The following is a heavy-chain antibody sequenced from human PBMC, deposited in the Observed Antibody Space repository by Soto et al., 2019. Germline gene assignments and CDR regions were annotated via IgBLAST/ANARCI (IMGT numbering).Heavy chain of an antibody. Sequence: SETLSLTCTVSGGSISSGGYYWSWIRQHPGKGLEWIGCIYYSGSTYYNPSLKSRVTISVDTSKNQFSLKLSSVTAADTAVYYCASGDYYGSGSYAFDIWGQGTMVTVSS. J-gene: IGHJ3*02. CDR3: ASGDYYGSGSYAFDI. CDR2: IYYSGST. D-gene: IGHD3-10*01. V-gene: IGHV4-31*03. CDR1: GGSISSGGYY.